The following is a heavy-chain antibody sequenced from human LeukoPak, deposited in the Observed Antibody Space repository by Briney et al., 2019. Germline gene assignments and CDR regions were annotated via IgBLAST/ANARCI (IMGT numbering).Heavy chain of an antibody. CDR2: IYYSGST. V-gene: IGHV4-39*02. J-gene: IGHJ2*01. D-gene: IGHD4-11*01. CDR1: GDSISSYY. Sequence: SETLSLTCTVSGDSISSYYWGWIRQPPGKGLEWIGSIYYSGSTYYNPSLKSRVTISVDTSKNQFSLKLSSVTAADTAVYYCAREFGRRYSVTSAPEYFDLWGRGTLVIVSS. CDR3: AREFGRRYSVTSAPEYFDL.